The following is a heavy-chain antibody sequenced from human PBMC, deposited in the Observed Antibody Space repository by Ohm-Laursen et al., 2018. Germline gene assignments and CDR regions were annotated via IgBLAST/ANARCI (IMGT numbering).Heavy chain of an antibody. D-gene: IGHD2-15*01. V-gene: IGHV3-11*01. J-gene: IGHJ3*02. CDR3: AKVYYCSGGSCYSWELTNGFDI. CDR2: ISSSGSTI. Sequence: SLRLSCAASGFTFSGYYMSRIRQAPGKGLEWVSYISSSGSTIYYADSVKGRFTISRDNSKNTVHLQMNSLRAEDTAVYYCAKVYYCSGGSCYSWELTNGFDIWGQGTMVTVSS. CDR1: GFTFSGYY.